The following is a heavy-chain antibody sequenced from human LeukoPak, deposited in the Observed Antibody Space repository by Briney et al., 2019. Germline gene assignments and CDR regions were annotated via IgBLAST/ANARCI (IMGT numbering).Heavy chain of an antibody. Sequence: GESLRLSCAVSGFTFSSYARPWVRQALGKGLEWVADISYDGSNNYYADSVKGLFTICRDDCKTTMFLQMNSLRVEDTALSYCARGPRLQPMGEFWGQGTLVTVSS. CDR1: GFTFSSYA. CDR3: ARGPRLQPMGEF. D-gene: IGHD4-11*01. CDR2: ISYDGSNN. J-gene: IGHJ4*02. V-gene: IGHV3-30*04.